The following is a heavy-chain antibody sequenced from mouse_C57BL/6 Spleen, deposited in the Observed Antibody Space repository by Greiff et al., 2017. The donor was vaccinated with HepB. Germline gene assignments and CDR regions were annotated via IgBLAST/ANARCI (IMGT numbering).Heavy chain of an antibody. J-gene: IGHJ4*01. Sequence: EVQLQQSGGDLVKPGGSLKLSCAASGFTFSSYGMSWVRQTPDKRLEWVATISSGGSYTYYPDSVKGRFTISRDNAKNTLYLQMSSLKSEDTAMYYCARLGNSVVEVYAMDYWGQGTSVTVSS. CDR2: ISSGGSYT. D-gene: IGHD1-1*01. CDR1: GFTFSSYG. V-gene: IGHV5-6*01. CDR3: ARLGNSVVEVYAMDY.